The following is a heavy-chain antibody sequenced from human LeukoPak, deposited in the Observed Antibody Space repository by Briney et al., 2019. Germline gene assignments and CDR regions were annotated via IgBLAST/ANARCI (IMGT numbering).Heavy chain of an antibody. V-gene: IGHV3-21*01. D-gene: IGHD3-10*01. CDR3: ARDYYYGSGSYLD. CDR1: GFTFSDCN. J-gene: IGHJ4*02. CDR2: ISSSSSYI. Sequence: PGGSLRLSCAASGFTFSDCNMKWVRQAPGKGLEWVSSISSSSSYIYYADSLKGRFTISRDNAKNSLYLQMTSLRAEDTAVYYCARDYYYGSGSYLDWGQGTLVTVSS.